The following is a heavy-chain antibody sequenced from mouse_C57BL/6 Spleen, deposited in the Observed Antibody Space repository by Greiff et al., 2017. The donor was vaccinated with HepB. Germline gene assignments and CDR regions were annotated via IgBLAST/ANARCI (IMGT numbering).Heavy chain of an antibody. Sequence: QVQLKQPGAELVKPGASVKLSCKASGYTFTSYWMHWVKQRPGQGLEWIGMIHPNSGSTNYNEKFKSKATLTVDKSSSTAYMQLSSLTSEDSAVYYCHYYGSSYYAMDYWGQGTSVTVSS. CDR1: GYTFTSYW. CDR2: IHPNSGST. D-gene: IGHD1-1*01. V-gene: IGHV1-64*01. J-gene: IGHJ4*01. CDR3: HYYGSSYYAMDY.